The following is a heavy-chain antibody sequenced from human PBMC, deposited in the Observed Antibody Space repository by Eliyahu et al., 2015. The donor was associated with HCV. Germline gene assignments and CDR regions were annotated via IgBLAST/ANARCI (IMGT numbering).Heavy chain of an antibody. J-gene: IGHJ5*02. D-gene: IGHD6-13*01. V-gene: IGHV3-23*01. CDR3: AKDSIGLIAAAGTHWFDP. Sequence: EVQLLESGGGLVQPGGSLRLSCAASGFTFSSYAMSWVRQAPGKGLGWVSAISGSGGSTYYADSVKGRFTISRDNSKNTLYLQMNSLRAEDTAVYYCAKDSIGLIAAAGTHWFDPWGQGTLVTVSS. CDR1: GFTFSSYA. CDR2: ISGSGGST.